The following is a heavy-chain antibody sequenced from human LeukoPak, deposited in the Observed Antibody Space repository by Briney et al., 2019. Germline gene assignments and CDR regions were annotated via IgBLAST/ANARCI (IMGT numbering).Heavy chain of an antibody. Sequence: SETLSFTCTVSGGSISSGDYYWSWIRQPPGKGLEWIGYIYYSGSTYYNPSLKSRVTISVDTSKNQFSLKLSSVTAADTAVYYCARLPTYLQYSSSWDVDYWGQGTLVTVSS. CDR2: IYYSGST. V-gene: IGHV4-30-4*01. D-gene: IGHD6-6*01. CDR1: GGSISSGDYY. J-gene: IGHJ4*02. CDR3: ARLPTYLQYSSSWDVDY.